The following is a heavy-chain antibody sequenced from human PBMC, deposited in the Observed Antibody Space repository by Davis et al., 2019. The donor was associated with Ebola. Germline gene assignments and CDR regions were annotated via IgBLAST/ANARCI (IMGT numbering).Heavy chain of an antibody. J-gene: IGHJ4*02. Sequence: GESLKISCAASGFTFNTFGMYWVRQAPGKGLEWVALISYDGSNKYYGDPVKGRFTISRDNAKNTLYLQMNSLRAEDTAVYYCARVPRAVVPAWGQGTLVTVSS. V-gene: IGHV3-30*03. CDR1: GFTFNTFG. CDR3: ARVPRAVVPA. CDR2: ISYDGSNK. D-gene: IGHD2-2*01.